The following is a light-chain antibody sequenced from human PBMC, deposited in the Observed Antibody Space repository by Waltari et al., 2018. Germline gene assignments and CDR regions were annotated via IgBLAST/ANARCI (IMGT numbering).Light chain of an antibody. CDR3: QSYDSALSAV. J-gene: IGLJ3*02. CDR2: AYS. Sequence: QSVLTQPPSVSGAPGQTVTISCAGSSSNIGAGYDVHWYQQLPGAAPKLLIYAYSSRPSGVPDRFYGSKSGTSASLALNGLQPEDEADYYCQSYDSALSAVFGGGPKVTVL. CDR1: SSNIGAGYD. V-gene: IGLV1-40*01.